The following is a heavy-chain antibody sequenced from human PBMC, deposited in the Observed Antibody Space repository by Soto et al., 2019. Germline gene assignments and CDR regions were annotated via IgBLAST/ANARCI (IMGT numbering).Heavy chain of an antibody. CDR2: ISSTGNTI. Sequence: PGGSLRLSCAASGFTFSDYYMTWIRQAPGKGLQYISYISSTGNTIFYADSVKGRFTISRDNAKNSLSLQMNSLRAEDTAVYYCVRIAYXGYLTDYWGQGTLVTVSS. V-gene: IGHV3-11*01. J-gene: IGHJ4*02. D-gene: IGHD5-12*01. CDR1: GFTFSDYY. CDR3: VRIAYXGYLTDY.